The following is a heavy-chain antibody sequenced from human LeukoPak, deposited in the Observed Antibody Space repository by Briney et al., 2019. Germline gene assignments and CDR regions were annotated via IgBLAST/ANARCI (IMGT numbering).Heavy chain of an antibody. Sequence: GGSLRLSCAASGFTFSSYSMNWVRQAPGKGLEWVSSISSSSSYIYYADSVKGRFTISRDNAKNSLYLQMNSLRAEDTAVYYCAKVDSSGSNCFDFWGQGTLVTVSS. J-gene: IGHJ4*02. V-gene: IGHV3-21*01. CDR3: AKVDSSGSNCFDF. CDR2: ISSSSSYI. D-gene: IGHD6-19*01. CDR1: GFTFSSYS.